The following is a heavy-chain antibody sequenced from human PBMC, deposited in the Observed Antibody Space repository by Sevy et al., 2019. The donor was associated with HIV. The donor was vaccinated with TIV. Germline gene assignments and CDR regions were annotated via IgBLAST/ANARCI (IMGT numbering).Heavy chain of an antibody. J-gene: IGHJ5*02. Sequence: GGSLRLSCAASGFTFSSYAMSWVRQAPGKGPELVSAISGSGGSTYYADSVKGRFTISRDNSKNTLYLQMNSLRAEDTAVYYCAKGPRIVVVPAAMAWFDPWGQGTLVTVSS. CDR1: GFTFSSYA. CDR3: AKGPRIVVVPAAMAWFDP. V-gene: IGHV3-23*01. CDR2: ISGSGGST. D-gene: IGHD2-2*01.